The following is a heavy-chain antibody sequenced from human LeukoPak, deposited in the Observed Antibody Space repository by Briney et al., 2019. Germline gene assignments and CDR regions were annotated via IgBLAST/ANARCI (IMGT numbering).Heavy chain of an antibody. Sequence: SCKASGGTFSSYGMHWVRQAPGKGLEWVAVISYDGSNKYYADSVKGRFTISRDNSKNTLYLQMNSLRAEDTAVYYCAKPRGDVLGYFQHWGQGTLVTVSS. CDR1: GGTFSSYG. CDR3: AKPRGDVLGYFQH. CDR2: ISYDGSNK. J-gene: IGHJ1*01. D-gene: IGHD3-3*02. V-gene: IGHV3-30*18.